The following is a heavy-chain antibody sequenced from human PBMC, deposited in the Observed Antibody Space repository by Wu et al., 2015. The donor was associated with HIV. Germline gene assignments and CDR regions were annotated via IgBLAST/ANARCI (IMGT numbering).Heavy chain of an antibody. D-gene: IGHD3-10*01. Sequence: LMQSGPEVKKPGTSVRVSCKASGFNFRSSAMQWVRQAPGQGLEWMGIINPGDGKTTYGQNLQGRVILTSDTTTNTVYMELNSLRSQDTAIYYCARDIHTFYYGPGSHSYFYYYAMDIWGRGTSVTVSS. CDR1: GFNFRSSA. J-gene: IGHJ6*02. CDR2: INPGDGKT. V-gene: IGHV1-46*01. CDR3: ARDIHTFYYGPGSHSYFYYYAMDI.